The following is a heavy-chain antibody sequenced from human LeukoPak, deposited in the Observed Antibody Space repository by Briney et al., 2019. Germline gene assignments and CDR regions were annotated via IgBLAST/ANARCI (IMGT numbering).Heavy chain of an antibody. CDR3: ARAYSSSYYPFWFDP. D-gene: IGHD6-6*01. V-gene: IGHV4-39*07. CDR2: IYYSGST. CDR1: GGSISSSSYY. Sequence: SETLSLTCTVSGGSISSSSYYWGWIRQPPGKGLEWIGSIYYSGSTYYNPSLKSRVTISVDTSKNQFSLKLSSVTAADTAVYYCARAYSSSYYPFWFDPWGQGTLVTVSS. J-gene: IGHJ5*02.